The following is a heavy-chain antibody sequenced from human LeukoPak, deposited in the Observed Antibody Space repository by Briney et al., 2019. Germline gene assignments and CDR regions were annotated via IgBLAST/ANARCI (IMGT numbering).Heavy chain of an antibody. V-gene: IGHV4-31*03. D-gene: IGHD6-6*01. CDR2: IYHTGTT. J-gene: IGHJ4*02. Sequence: PSETLSLTRTVSGGSISSGGFYWSWIRQHPGKGLEWIGYIYHTGTTYYNPSLKSRVIISVDTSKNQFSLQLSSVTAADTAVYYCARHPSSSFDLFWGQGTLVTVSS. CDR1: GGSISSGGFY. CDR3: ARHPSSSFDLF.